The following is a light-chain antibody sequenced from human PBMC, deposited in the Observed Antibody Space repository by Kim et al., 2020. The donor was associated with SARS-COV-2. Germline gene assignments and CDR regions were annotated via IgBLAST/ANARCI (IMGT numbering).Light chain of an antibody. CDR2: GAS. J-gene: IGKJ1*01. CDR1: QGVSSS. V-gene: IGKV1-12*01. CDR3: KQTNSFPWT. Sequence: DIQMTQSPSSVSASVGDRVTITCRASQGVSSSLAWYQQKPGKAPKLLIYGASSLQTGVPSRFSGSGSGTDFSLTISCLQPEDFATYECKQTNSFPWTFGQGTKVEIK.